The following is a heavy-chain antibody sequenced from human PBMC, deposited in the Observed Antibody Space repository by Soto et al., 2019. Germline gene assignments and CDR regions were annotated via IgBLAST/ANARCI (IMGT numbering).Heavy chain of an antibody. CDR2: IYSGGST. D-gene: IGHD3-3*01. Sequence: PGGSLRLSCGASGFTVSSNYMSWVRQAPGKGLEWVSVIYSGGSTYYADSVKGRFTISRDNSKNTLYLQMNSLRAEDTAVYYCARPYDFWSGYDAFDIWGQGTMVTVSS. J-gene: IGHJ3*02. CDR1: GFTVSSNY. CDR3: ARPYDFWSGYDAFDI. V-gene: IGHV3-66*04.